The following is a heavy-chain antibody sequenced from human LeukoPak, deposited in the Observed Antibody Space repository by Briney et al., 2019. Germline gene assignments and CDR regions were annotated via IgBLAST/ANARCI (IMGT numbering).Heavy chain of an antibody. CDR1: GYSISSDYY. V-gene: IGHV4-38-2*02. CDR2: LYHSGST. D-gene: IGHD1-26*01. J-gene: IGHJ4*02. CDR3: ASLRERSYYARGFDY. Sequence: SETLSLTCTVSGYSISSDYYWGWIRQPPGKGLEWIGSLYHSGSTYYNPSLKSRVTISVDTSKNQFSLKLSSVTAADTAVYYCASLRERSYYARGFDYWGQGTLVTVSS.